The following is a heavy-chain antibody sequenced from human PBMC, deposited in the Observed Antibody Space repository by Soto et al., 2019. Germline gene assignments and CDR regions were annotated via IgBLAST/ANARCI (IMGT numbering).Heavy chain of an antibody. V-gene: IGHV3-48*02. J-gene: IGHJ4*02. CDR2: VRSSGDDT. D-gene: IGHD3-22*01. CDR3: ARDGESSSASDFDF. CDR1: GFTFGYYN. Sequence: DVQLVESGGGLVQPGGSLRLSCAASGFTFGYYNMHWVRQAPGKGLEWVSFVRSSGDDTYYADSVKGRFTISRDNAKDSRYLQMNSLREEDTAVYYCARDGESSSASDFDFWGQGALVTVSS.